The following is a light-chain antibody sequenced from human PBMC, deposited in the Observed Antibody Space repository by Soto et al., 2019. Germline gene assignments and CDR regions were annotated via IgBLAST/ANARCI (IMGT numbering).Light chain of an antibody. Sequence: EIVMSQSPSTLSVYQGERATLSCRASQSVSSNLAWYQQKPGQAPRLLIYGASTRATGVPARFSGGGSGTEFTLTISSLQSEDFALYYCQQYNYWPPITFGQGTRLEIK. V-gene: IGKV3-15*01. CDR1: QSVSSN. J-gene: IGKJ5*01. CDR3: QQYNYWPPIT. CDR2: GAS.